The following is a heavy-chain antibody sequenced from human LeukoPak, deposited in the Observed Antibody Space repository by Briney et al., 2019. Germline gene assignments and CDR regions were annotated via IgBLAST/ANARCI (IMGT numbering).Heavy chain of an antibody. CDR1: GVTFSSYW. Sequence: PGGSLRLSCAASGVTFSSYWMSWVRQAPGKGLEWVANIKQDGSEKYYVDSVKGRFTISRDNAKNSLYLQMNSLRAEDTAVYYCARDDYYDSSDVYGMDVWGQGTTVTVSS. CDR2: IKQDGSEK. J-gene: IGHJ6*02. CDR3: ARDDYYDSSDVYGMDV. D-gene: IGHD3-22*01. V-gene: IGHV3-7*03.